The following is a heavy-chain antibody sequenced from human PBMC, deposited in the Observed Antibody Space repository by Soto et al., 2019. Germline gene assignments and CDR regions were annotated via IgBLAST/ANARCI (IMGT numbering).Heavy chain of an antibody. CDR1: GFTFTSSA. CDR3: SAERNWNQYAFEF. J-gene: IGHJ3*01. D-gene: IGHD1-20*01. Sequence: GSSVQVSCKASGFTFTSSAVQWVRQARGQRLEWIGWIVVGSGNTNYAQKFQERVTITRDMSTSTAYMELSSLRSEDTAVYYCSAERNWNQYAFEFWGQGTMVTVSS. V-gene: IGHV1-58*01. CDR2: IVVGSGNT.